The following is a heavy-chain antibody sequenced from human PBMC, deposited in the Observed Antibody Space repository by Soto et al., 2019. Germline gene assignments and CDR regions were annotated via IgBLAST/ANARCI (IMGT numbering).Heavy chain of an antibody. CDR1: GDSISSDEYY. J-gene: IGHJ4*02. CDR2: ISNTGST. Sequence: QLQESGPGLLKPSHTLSLTCTVSGDSISSDEYYWSWIRQHPGKGLERIGYISNTGSTYYNPTLTRQVTISLDTSNNQFSLTLTSLTAPGTAMYYCASGVRGWGSYRPYSFEYWGRGTLVTVS. CDR3: ASGVRGWGSYRPYSFEY. V-gene: IGHV4-30-4*08. D-gene: IGHD3-16*02.